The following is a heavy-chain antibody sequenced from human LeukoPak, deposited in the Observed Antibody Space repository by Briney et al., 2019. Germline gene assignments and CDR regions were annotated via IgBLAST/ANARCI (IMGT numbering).Heavy chain of an antibody. CDR2: TSYDGTYN. CDR3: AKDSVGDCTGGSCFASLSYLDY. V-gene: IGHV3-30*18. J-gene: IGHJ4*02. D-gene: IGHD2-15*01. Sequence: PGGSLRLSCVVSGFTFSNHAMHWVRQAPGKGLEWVAVTSYDGTYNYYADSVKGRFTISRDNSKNTLYLQVNSLRPADTGVYYCAKDSVGDCTGGSCFASLSYLDYWGQGTLVTVSS. CDR1: GFTFSNHA.